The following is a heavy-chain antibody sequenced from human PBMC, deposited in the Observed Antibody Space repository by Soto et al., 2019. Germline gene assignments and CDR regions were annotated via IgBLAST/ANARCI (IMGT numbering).Heavy chain of an antibody. D-gene: IGHD3-16*01. CDR2: FDPEDGET. CDR3: ATVPHLVPTYYFDY. J-gene: IGHJ4*02. V-gene: IGHV1-24*01. Sequence: ASVKVSCKVSGYTLTELSMHWVRQAPGKGLEWMGGFDPEDGETIYAQKFQGRVTMTEATSTDTAYMELSSLRSEDTAVYYCATVPHLVPTYYFDYWGQGTLVTVSS. CDR1: GYTLTELS.